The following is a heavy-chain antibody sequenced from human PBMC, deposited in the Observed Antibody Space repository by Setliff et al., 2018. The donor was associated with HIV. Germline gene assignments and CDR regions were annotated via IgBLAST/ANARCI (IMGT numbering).Heavy chain of an antibody. Sequence: GGSLRLSCAASGFTFSNYGMNWVRQAPGKGLEWIAYISSSSSPIYCAASVRGRFTISRDSGENSLYLQMNSLRVEDTAMYYCARDHGSNWYSTGLSAESFQQWGQGTLVTVSS. V-gene: IGHV3-48*01. CDR2: ISSSSSPI. CDR3: ARDHGSNWYSTGLSAESFQQ. J-gene: IGHJ1*01. CDR1: GFTFSNYG. D-gene: IGHD6-13*01.